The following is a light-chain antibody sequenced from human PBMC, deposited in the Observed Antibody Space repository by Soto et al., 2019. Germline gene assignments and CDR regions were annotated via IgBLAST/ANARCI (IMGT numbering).Light chain of an antibody. J-gene: IGKJ1*01. CDR1: QSISSH. Sequence: DIQRTQSPSSLSAYVGDRVTIACRASQSISSHLNRYQQKPGIAPKLLIYDASRLRSGVPSRFSGSGSGTDFTLTISSLQPEDFATYHCQQSYSTPPTFGQGTKVDIK. CDR2: DAS. V-gene: IGKV1-39*01. CDR3: QQSYSTPPT.